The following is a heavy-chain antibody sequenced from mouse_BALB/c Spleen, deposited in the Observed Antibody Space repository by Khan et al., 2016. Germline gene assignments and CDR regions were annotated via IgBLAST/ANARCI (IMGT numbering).Heavy chain of an antibody. Sequence: EVQLQESGPGLVKPSQSLSLTCTVTGYSITSDYAWNWIRQLPGNKLEWMGYISYSGSTSYNPSLKSRTSITRDTSKNQVFLQLNSVTTEDTATYYGAPYGNYRYFDYWGQGTALTVSS. CDR1: GYSITSDYA. CDR2: ISYSGST. CDR3: APYGNYRYFDY. D-gene: IGHD2-1*01. V-gene: IGHV3-2*02. J-gene: IGHJ2*01.